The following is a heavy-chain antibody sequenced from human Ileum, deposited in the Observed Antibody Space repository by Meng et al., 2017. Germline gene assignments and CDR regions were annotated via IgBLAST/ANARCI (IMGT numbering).Heavy chain of an antibody. CDR3: AAQHTSSGGGYGWFDP. CDR2: ITYTGNS. V-gene: IGHV4-39*01. CDR1: GDSVSCSSYF. J-gene: IGHJ5*02. D-gene: IGHD6-13*01. Sequence: QLQLQGSGPGLVKPSETLSLTCIVSGDSVSCSSYFWVWMRQPPGTGLEYIGGITYTGNSFFNPSLNPSLKTRLSTSFDTSKNQFSLKVNAVIAADTAVYYCAAQHTSSGGGYGWFDPWGQGILVTVSS.